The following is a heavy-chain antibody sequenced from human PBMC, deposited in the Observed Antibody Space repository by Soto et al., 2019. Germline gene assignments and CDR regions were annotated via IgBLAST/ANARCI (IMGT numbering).Heavy chain of an antibody. D-gene: IGHD6-19*01. Sequence: QVQLVQSGAEVKKPGSSVKVSCKASGGTFSSYAISWVRQAPGQGLEWMGGIIPIFGTTNYAQKFQGRVTITADKSTSTAYMELSSLRSEDTAVYYCARDRGGSGWKTKTFDYWGQGTLVTVSS. CDR2: IIPIFGTT. CDR3: ARDRGGSGWKTKTFDY. V-gene: IGHV1-69*06. J-gene: IGHJ4*02. CDR1: GGTFSSYA.